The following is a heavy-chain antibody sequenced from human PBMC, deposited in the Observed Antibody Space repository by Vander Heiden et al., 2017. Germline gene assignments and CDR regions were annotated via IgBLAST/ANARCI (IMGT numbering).Heavy chain of an antibody. CDR1: GYTFTDYE. D-gene: IGHD2-2*01. CDR3: ARYCSSASCYKFDY. Sequence: QVQLVQSGAEVKKPGASVQVSCKASGYTFTDYEINWVRQAAGQGLEWLGWMDPKTGKTGYAQKFQGRVAMTRNTSITTASMELSSLRSEDTAVYYCARYCSSASCYKFDYWGQGTLVTVSS. J-gene: IGHJ4*02. CDR2: MDPKTGKT. V-gene: IGHV1-8*01.